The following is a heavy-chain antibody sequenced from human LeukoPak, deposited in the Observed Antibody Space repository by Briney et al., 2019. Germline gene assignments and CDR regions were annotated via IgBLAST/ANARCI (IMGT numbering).Heavy chain of an antibody. CDR1: VGSFSGYY. CDR3: ARVGCSSTSCYDRFFDY. D-gene: IGHD2-2*01. J-gene: IGHJ4*02. V-gene: IGHV4-34*01. Sequence: SETLTLTCAVYVGSFSGYYWSWIRQPPGKGLEWIGEINHSGSTNYNPSLKSRVTISVDTSKNQFSLKLSSVTAADTAVYYCARVGCSSTSCYDRFFDYWGQGTLVTVSS. CDR2: INHSGST.